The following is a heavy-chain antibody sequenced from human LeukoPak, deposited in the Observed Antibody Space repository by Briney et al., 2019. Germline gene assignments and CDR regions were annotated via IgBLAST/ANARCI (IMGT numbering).Heavy chain of an antibody. Sequence: GRSLRLSCAASGFTFSSYAMSWVRQAPGKGLEWVSAISGSGGSTYYADSVKGRFTISRDNSKNTLYLQMNSLRAEDTAVYYCAKADIITMVRGVTLDAFDIWGQGTMVTVSS. CDR3: AKADIITMVRGVTLDAFDI. CDR1: GFTFSSYA. J-gene: IGHJ3*02. D-gene: IGHD3-10*01. CDR2: ISGSGGST. V-gene: IGHV3-23*01.